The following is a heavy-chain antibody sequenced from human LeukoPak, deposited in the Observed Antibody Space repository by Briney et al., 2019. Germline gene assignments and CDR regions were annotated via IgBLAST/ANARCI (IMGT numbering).Heavy chain of an antibody. D-gene: IGHD3-3*01. CDR1: GGSFSRYY. V-gene: IGHV4-34*01. CDR3: ARHGVAGFTIRDQWGYYYGMDV. J-gene: IGHJ6*02. Sequence: SEPLSLTCALYGGSFSRYYWSWIRQPPGKGLEWIAEINHSESTNYNPSLKIRVTISVDTSKNQFSLKLSSVTAADTAVYYCARHGVAGFTIRDQWGYYYGMDVWGQGTTVTVSS. CDR2: INHSEST.